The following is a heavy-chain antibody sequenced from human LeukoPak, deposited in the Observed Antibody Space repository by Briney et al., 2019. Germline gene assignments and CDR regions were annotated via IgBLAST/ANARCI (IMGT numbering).Heavy chain of an antibody. D-gene: IGHD6-13*01. CDR3: ASAYSSSWTENYYGMDV. CDR2: INPNSGGT. CDR1: GYTFTGYY. V-gene: IGHV1-2*02. Sequence: ASVKASCKASGYTFTGYYMHWVRQAPGQGLEWMGWINPNSGGTNYAQKFQGRVTMTRDTSISTAYTELSRLRSDDTAVYYCASAYSSSWTENYYGMDVWGQGTTVTVSS. J-gene: IGHJ6*02.